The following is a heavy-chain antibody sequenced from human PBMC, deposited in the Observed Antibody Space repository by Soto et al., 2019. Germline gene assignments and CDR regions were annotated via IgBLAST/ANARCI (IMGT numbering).Heavy chain of an antibody. CDR2: ISAYNGNT. CDR3: ARDSLHRGVIYYGMDV. D-gene: IGHD3-10*01. Sequence: QVQLVQSGAEVKKPGASVKVSCKASGYTFTSYGISWVRQAPGQGLEWMGWISAYNGNTNYAQKLQGRVTMTTDTXTXXAYMELRSLRSDDTAVYYCARDSLHRGVIYYGMDVWGQGTTVTVSS. V-gene: IGHV1-18*01. J-gene: IGHJ6*02. CDR1: GYTFTSYG.